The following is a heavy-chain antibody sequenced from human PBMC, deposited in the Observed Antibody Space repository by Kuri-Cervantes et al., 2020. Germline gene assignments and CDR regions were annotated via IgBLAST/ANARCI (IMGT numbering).Heavy chain of an antibody. Sequence: GGSLRLSCAASGFTFSNGGMNWVRQAPGKGLEWVSGVSWNGSRTHYADSVKGRFTISRDNAENSLFLQMNSLRAEDTAVYFCARYLRSPPFYYFDSWGQGTLVTVSS. CDR3: ARYLRSPPFYYFDS. V-gene: IGHV3-19*01. CDR1: GFTFSNGG. CDR2: VSWNGSRT. D-gene: IGHD5-12*01. J-gene: IGHJ4*02.